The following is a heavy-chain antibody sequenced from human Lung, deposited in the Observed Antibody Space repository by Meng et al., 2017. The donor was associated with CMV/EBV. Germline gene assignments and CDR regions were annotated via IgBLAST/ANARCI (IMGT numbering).Heavy chain of an antibody. CDR2: IRSKANSYAT. V-gene: IGHV3-73*01. Sequence: EXXKISCAASGFTFSGSAMHWVRQASGKGLEWVGRIRSKANSYATAYAASVKGRFTISRDDSKNTAYLQMNSLKTEDTAVYYCTRRAEAVAGNDFDYWGQGTLVTVSS. CDR1: GFTFSGSA. CDR3: TRRAEAVAGNDFDY. J-gene: IGHJ4*02. D-gene: IGHD6-19*01.